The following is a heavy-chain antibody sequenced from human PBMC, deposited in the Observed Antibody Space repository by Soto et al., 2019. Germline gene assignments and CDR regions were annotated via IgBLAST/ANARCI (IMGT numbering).Heavy chain of an antibody. CDR2: ISGSGGTI. D-gene: IGHD6-19*01. J-gene: IGHJ4*02. V-gene: IGHV3-48*02. Sequence: EVQLVESGGGMVQPGGSLRVSCAASGFTLSSYSMHWVRQAPGKGREWVSYISGSGGTIYYADSVKGRFTISRANATNSLSVQMNSLRDEDTAVYFWARETGLRSGGWSYYFDFGGQGTRVTVSS. CDR3: ARETGLRSGGWSYYFDF. CDR1: GFTLSSYS.